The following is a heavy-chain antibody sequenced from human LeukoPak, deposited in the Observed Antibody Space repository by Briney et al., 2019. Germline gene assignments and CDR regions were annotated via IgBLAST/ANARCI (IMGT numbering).Heavy chain of an antibody. D-gene: IGHD2-15*01. CDR1: GFTFSRDS. V-gene: IGHV3-48*01. CDR3: VRDNPRCCGVVPANIDDY. Sequence: GGSLRLSCAASGFTFSRDSMNWVRQAPGKGLEWISYVSRDSSIIYYADSVRGRFTISRDNAKNSLYLQMNSLRAEDTAVYYCVRDNPRCCGVVPANIDDYWGQGTLVTVSS. J-gene: IGHJ4*02. CDR2: VSRDSSII.